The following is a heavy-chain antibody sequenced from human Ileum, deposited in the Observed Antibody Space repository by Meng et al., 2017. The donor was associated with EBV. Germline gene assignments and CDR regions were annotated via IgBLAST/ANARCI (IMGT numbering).Heavy chain of an antibody. V-gene: IGHV4-4*01. CDR2: IEKNNTT. CDR1: GKAFRSTCT. Sequence: VATVRKPSASWDVSGKAFRSTCTWNWVRQVPGKPLQWIGGIEKNNTTSCSPSHTRQFPVSVATTKNKFTLTLSTVTARVRAVYFCARKFSVVGITDGWLEPWGQGTLVTVSS. J-gene: IGHJ5*02. D-gene: IGHD1-20*01. CDR3: ARKFSVVGITDGWLEP.